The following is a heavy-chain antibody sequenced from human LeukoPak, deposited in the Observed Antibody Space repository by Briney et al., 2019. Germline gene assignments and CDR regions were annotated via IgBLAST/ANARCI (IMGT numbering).Heavy chain of an antibody. CDR1: GGTFSSYA. J-gene: IGHJ4*02. Sequence: ASVKVSCKASGGTFSSYAISWVRQAPGQGLEWMGRIIPILGIANYAQKFQGRVTIIADKSTSTAYMELSSLRSEDTAVYYCARDPSNDDYVYGNDYWGQGTLVTVSS. CDR3: ARDPSNDDYVYGNDY. V-gene: IGHV1-69*04. CDR2: IIPILGIA. D-gene: IGHD3-16*01.